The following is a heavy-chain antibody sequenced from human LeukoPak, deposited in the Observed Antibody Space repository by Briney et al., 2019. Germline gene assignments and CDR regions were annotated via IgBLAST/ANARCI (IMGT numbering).Heavy chain of an antibody. CDR3: ARSRTNYYDSSGYYYY. Sequence: SETLSLTCTVSGGSISPYYWSWVRQPPGWGLEWIGYIYYTGNTNYNPSLKSRVTISVDTSKNQFSLNLSSVTAADTAVYYCARSRTNYYDSSGYYYYWGQGTQVTVSS. CDR1: GGSISPYY. J-gene: IGHJ4*02. CDR2: IYYTGNT. D-gene: IGHD3-22*01. V-gene: IGHV4-59*01.